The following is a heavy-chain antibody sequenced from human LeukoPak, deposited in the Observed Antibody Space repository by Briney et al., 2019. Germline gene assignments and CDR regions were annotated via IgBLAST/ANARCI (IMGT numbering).Heavy chain of an antibody. D-gene: IGHD3-10*01. V-gene: IGHV3-7*01. CDR3: ARDYYYGSGSYYITLDY. CDR2: IKQDGSEK. Sequence: PGGSLRLSCAASGFTFSSYWMSWVRQAPGKGREGVANIKQDGSEKYYVDSVKGRFTISRDNAKNSLYLQMNSLRAEDTAVYYCARDYYYGSGSYYITLDYWGQGTLVTVSS. J-gene: IGHJ4*02. CDR1: GFTFSSYW.